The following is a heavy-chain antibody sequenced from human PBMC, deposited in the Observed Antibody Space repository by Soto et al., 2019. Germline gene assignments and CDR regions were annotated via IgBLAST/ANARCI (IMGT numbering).Heavy chain of an antibody. D-gene: IGHD3-22*01. CDR3: ATVHFSYDSSGHRWASDI. Sequence: GASVKVSCKASGYTFTSYGISWVRQAPGQGLEWMGWISAYNGNTNYAQKLQGRVTMTTDTSTSTAYMELRSLRSDDTAVYYCATVHFSYDSSGHRWASDIWGQGTMVTVSS. CDR2: ISAYNGNT. J-gene: IGHJ3*02. V-gene: IGHV1-18*01. CDR1: GYTFTSYG.